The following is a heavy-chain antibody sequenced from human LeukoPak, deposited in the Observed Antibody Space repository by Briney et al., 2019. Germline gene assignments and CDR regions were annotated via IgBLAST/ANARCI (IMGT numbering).Heavy chain of an antibody. D-gene: IGHD2-2*01. CDR2: ISGSGGSS. CDR3: AKAYCSTTSCYAQGYYGMDV. J-gene: IGHJ6*02. V-gene: IGHV3-23*01. Sequence: GGSLRLSCAASGFTFSSYAMSWVRQAPGEGLEWVSAISGSGGSSYYADSVKGRVTISRDNSKNTLYLQMNSLRADDTAVYYCAKAYCSTTSCYAQGYYGMDVWGQGTTVTVSS. CDR1: GFTFSSYA.